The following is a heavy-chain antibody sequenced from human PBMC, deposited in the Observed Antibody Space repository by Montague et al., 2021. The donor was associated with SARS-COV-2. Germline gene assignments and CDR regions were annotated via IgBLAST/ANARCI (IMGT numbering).Heavy chain of an antibody. D-gene: IGHD3-22*01. J-gene: IGHJ4*02. CDR3: SRAENYDSTGPLFY. Sequence: TTYYGDSVKXRFTISRDNSKNTLYLQMHSLRAEDTAVYYCSRAENYDSTGPLFYWGQGTLVTASS. CDR2: TT. V-gene: IGHV3-53*01.